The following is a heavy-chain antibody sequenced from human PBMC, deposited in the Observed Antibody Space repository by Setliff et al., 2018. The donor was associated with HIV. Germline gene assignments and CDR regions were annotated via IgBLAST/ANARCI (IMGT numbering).Heavy chain of an antibody. Sequence: PSETLSLTCSVSGDSISSGTYYWGWIRQPPGKGLEWIGSIYYSGSTYYNPSLKSRVTKLVDTSKKQLSLKMSSVTAADTAVYYCASLYNWNPRGGVGGAFDIWGQGTMVTVSS. V-gene: IGHV4-39*07. D-gene: IGHD1-20*01. CDR3: ASLYNWNPRGGVGGAFDI. CDR1: GDSISSGTYY. CDR2: IYYSGST. J-gene: IGHJ3*02.